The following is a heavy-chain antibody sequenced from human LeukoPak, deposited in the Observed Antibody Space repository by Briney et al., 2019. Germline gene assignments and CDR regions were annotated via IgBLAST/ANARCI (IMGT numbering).Heavy chain of an antibody. CDR3: AREPRKDGHNGMDV. V-gene: IGHV1-46*01. Sequence: ASVKVSCKASGYTFTSYYMHWVRQAPGQGLEWVGIINPGDGGTSYGQKFQGRATMSRDTSTSTLYMERSSLRSEDTALYYCAREPRKDGHNGMDVWGQGTAVTVSS. D-gene: IGHD5-24*01. CDR2: INPGDGGT. CDR1: GYTFTSYY. J-gene: IGHJ6*02.